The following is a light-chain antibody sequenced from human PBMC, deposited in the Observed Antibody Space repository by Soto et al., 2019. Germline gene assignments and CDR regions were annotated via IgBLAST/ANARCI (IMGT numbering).Light chain of an antibody. CDR1: QSISGRY. CDR3: QQYVSSPLT. J-gene: IGKJ4*01. Sequence: PGERASLSCRASQSISGRYLAWYQQKPGQAPRLLIYDASSRATGIPDRFSGSGSGTDFILTISRLEPEDFAVYYCQQYVSSPLTFGGGTKVEIK. CDR2: DAS. V-gene: IGKV3-20*01.